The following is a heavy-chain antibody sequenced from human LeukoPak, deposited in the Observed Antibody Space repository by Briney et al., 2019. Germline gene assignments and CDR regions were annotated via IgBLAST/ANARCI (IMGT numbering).Heavy chain of an antibody. V-gene: IGHV3-21*01. Sequence: GGSLRLFYAASGFTFSSYSMNWLRQAPGKGLAWVSSISSSKSYLYYADSVQGRCTISRDNAKNSLYLQMNSLRAEDTAVYYCARELRSYYYMDVWGKGTTVTVSS. J-gene: IGHJ6*03. CDR3: ARELRSYYYMDV. D-gene: IGHD4-17*01. CDR2: ISSSKSYL. CDR1: GFTFSSYS.